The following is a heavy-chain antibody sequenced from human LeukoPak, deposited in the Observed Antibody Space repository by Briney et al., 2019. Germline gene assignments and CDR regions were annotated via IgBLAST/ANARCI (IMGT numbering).Heavy chain of an antibody. D-gene: IGHD3-3*01. CDR3: ARETYYDFWSGYYQDY. V-gene: IGHV4-61*02. Sequence: PSETLSLTCTVSGGSISSGSYYWSWIRQPAGTGLVWIGRIYTSGSTNYNPSLKSRVTISVDTSKNQFSLKLSSVTAADTAVYYCARETYYDFWSGYYQDYWGQGTLVTVSS. CDR1: GGSISSGSYY. J-gene: IGHJ4*02. CDR2: IYTSGST.